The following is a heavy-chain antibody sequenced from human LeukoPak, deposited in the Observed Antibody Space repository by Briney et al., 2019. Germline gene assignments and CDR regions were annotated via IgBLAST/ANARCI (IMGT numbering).Heavy chain of an antibody. CDR3: ATDRGNYGDRRGWRGSLYYFDY. CDR1: GYTLTELS. CDR2: FDPEDGET. Sequence: ASVTVSCKVSGYTLTELSMHWVRQAPGKGLEWMGGFDPEDGETIYAQKFQGRVTMTEDTSTDTAYMELSSLRSEDTAVYYCATDRGNYGDRRGWRGSLYYFDYWGQGTLVTVSS. V-gene: IGHV1-24*01. D-gene: IGHD4-17*01. J-gene: IGHJ4*02.